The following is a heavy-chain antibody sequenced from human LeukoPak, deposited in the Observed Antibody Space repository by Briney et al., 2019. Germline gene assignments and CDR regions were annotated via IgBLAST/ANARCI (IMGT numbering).Heavy chain of an antibody. CDR3: ARGSTYYDSSGQVPFDY. Sequence: GGSLRLSCAASGFTFSTYAMAWVRQAPGKGLEWVSAISGSGFSTYYADSVKGRFTISRDNAKNSLYLQMNSLRAEDTAVYYCARGSTYYDSSGQVPFDYWGQGTLVTVSS. J-gene: IGHJ4*02. CDR1: GFTFSTYA. CDR2: ISGSGFST. V-gene: IGHV3-23*01. D-gene: IGHD3-22*01.